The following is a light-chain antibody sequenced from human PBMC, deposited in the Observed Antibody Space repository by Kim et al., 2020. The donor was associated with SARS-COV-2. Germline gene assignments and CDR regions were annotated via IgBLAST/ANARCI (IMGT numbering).Light chain of an antibody. CDR2: EDA. CDR1: KLGDKY. V-gene: IGLV3-1*01. J-gene: IGLJ3*02. Sequence: VSQGQTVSITGCGDKLGDKYVCWYQQRPGQAAVMVIYEDAKRPSGIPERFSGSNSGNTATLTISGTQAADEADYFCQAWDSNIVVFGGGTQLTVL. CDR3: QAWDSNIVV.